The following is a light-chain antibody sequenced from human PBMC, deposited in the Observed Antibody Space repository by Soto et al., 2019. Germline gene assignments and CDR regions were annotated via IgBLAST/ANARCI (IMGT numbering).Light chain of an antibody. J-gene: IGLJ1*01. CDR1: SSNIGAGYE. Sequence: QSVLTQPPSVSEAPGQRVTISCTGSSSNIGAGYEAHWYQQIPGTAPKLLIYENNNRPSGVPDRFSGSKSGTSASLAITGLQAEDEAEYYCHYYDSSLSGYVFGTGTKVTVL. CDR3: HYYDSSLSGYV. CDR2: ENN. V-gene: IGLV1-40*01.